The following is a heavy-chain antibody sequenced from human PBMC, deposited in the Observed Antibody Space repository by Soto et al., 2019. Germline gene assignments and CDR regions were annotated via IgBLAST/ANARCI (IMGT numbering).Heavy chain of an antibody. CDR3: AKYYYDSSGYYYYFDY. J-gene: IGHJ4*02. CDR1: GATFSSYA. Sequence: ASVRVSCTASGATFSSYAISWVRQAPGQGLEWMGGISPSFGTANYAQKFQGRVTITADESTSSAYMELSSLRSEDTAVYYCAKYYYDSSGYYYYFDYWGQGTLVTVSS. CDR2: ISPSFGTA. V-gene: IGHV1-69*01. D-gene: IGHD3-22*01.